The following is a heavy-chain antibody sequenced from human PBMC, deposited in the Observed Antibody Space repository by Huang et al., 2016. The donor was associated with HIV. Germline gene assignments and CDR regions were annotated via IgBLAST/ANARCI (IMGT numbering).Heavy chain of an antibody. Sequence: QVQLVQSGAEVKTPGASVKVSCKASGYSFTAYYMHWVRQAPGQGLEWMGWINPNSGGTNDAQKFHGRVTMTRDTSISTAYMEMRRLKSDDTAVYYCARERTGTDFDYWGQGTLVTVSS. CDR3: ARERTGTDFDY. J-gene: IGHJ4*02. D-gene: IGHD1-1*01. CDR2: INPNSGGT. CDR1: GYSFTAYY. V-gene: IGHV1-2*02.